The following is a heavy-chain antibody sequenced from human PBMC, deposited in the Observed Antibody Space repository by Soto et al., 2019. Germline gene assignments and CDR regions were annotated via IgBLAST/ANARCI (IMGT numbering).Heavy chain of an antibody. Sequence: GESLKISCKGSGYSFTSYWISWVRQMPGKGLEWMGRIDPSDSYTNYSPSFQGHVTISADKSISTAYLQWSSLKASDTAMYYCARPVAHRLVVDYFCYWQQGTRVTASS. CDR1: GYSFTSYW. J-gene: IGHJ4*02. D-gene: IGHD3-22*01. CDR3: ARPVAHRLVVDYFCY. V-gene: IGHV5-10-1*01. CDR2: IDPSDSYT.